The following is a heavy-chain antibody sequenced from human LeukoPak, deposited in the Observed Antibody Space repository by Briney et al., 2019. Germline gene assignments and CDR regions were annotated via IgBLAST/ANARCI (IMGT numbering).Heavy chain of an antibody. V-gene: IGHV1-69*13. CDR3: ARTAAAGFDAFDI. CDR1: GGTFSSYA. Sequence: SVKVSCKASGGTFSSYAISWVRQAPGQGLEWMGGIIPIFGTANYAQKFQGRVTITADESTSTAYMELSSLRSEDTAVYYCARTAAAGFDAFDIWGQGTMVTVSS. CDR2: IIPIFGTA. J-gene: IGHJ3*02. D-gene: IGHD6-13*01.